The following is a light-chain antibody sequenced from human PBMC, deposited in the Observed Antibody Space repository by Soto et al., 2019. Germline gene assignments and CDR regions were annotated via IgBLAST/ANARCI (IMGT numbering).Light chain of an antibody. CDR1: SSDVGGYNY. CDR3: CSYSRNYTYV. J-gene: IGLJ1*01. Sequence: QSVLTQPRSVSGSPGQSVTISCTGTSSDVGGYNYVSWYQQRPGKAPKLMIYDVSKRPSGVPDRFSGSKSGNTASLTISGLQAVDEADYYCCSYSRNYTYVFGTGTKV. CDR2: DVS. V-gene: IGLV2-11*01.